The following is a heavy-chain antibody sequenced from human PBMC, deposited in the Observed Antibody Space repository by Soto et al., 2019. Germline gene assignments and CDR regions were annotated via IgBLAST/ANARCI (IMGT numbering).Heavy chain of an antibody. J-gene: IGHJ4*02. V-gene: IGHV3-30*18. D-gene: IGHD4-17*01. Sequence: QVQLVESGGGVVQPGRSLRLSCAASGFTFSSYGMHWVRQAPGKGLEWVAVISYDGSNKYYADSVKGRFTISRDNSKNTLYLQMNSLRAEDTAVYYCAKNWGYHHDYGEHGYFDYWGQGTLVTVSS. CDR3: AKNWGYHHDYGEHGYFDY. CDR1: GFTFSSYG. CDR2: ISYDGSNK.